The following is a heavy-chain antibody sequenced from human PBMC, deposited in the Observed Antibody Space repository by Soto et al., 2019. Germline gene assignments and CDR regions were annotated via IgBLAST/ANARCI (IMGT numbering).Heavy chain of an antibody. CDR3: AKDIGGDYGDPHPNAFDI. CDR1: GFTFDDYA. D-gene: IGHD4-17*01. Sequence: EVQLVESGGGLVQPGRSLRLSCAASGFTFDDYAMHWVRQAPGKGLEWVSGISWNRGSIGYADSVKGRFTISRDNAENSLYLKRNSLRAEAPALYYWAKDIGGDYGDPHPNAFDIWGQGTMVTVSS. CDR2: ISWNRGSI. J-gene: IGHJ3*02. V-gene: IGHV3-9*01.